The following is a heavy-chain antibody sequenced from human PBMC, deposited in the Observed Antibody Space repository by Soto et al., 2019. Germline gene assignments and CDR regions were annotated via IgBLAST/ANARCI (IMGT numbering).Heavy chain of an antibody. J-gene: IGHJ4*02. CDR1: GVTFSSYT. D-gene: IGHD5-18*01. V-gene: IGHV1-69*08. Sequence: QVQLVQSGAGVKKPGSSVKVSCKASGVTFSSYTISWVRQAPGQGLEWMGRIIPILGIANYAQKFQGRVTITADKSTSTAYVELSSLRSGERHVYYCAGDGAMVCWGQGTLVTASS. CDR2: IIPILGIA. CDR3: AGDGAMVC.